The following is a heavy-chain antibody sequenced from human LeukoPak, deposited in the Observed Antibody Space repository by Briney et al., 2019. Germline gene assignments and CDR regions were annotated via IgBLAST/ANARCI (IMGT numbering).Heavy chain of an antibody. CDR1: GGSISSSSYY. D-gene: IGHD5-12*01. CDR2: IYYSGST. CDR3: ARGGVDNFDY. Sequence: SETLSLTCTVSGGSISSSSYYWGWIRQPPGKGLEWIGSIYYSGSTYYNPSLKSRVTISVDTSKNQFSLKLSSVTAADTAVYYCARGGVDNFDYWGQGTLVTVSS. J-gene: IGHJ4*02. V-gene: IGHV4-39*07.